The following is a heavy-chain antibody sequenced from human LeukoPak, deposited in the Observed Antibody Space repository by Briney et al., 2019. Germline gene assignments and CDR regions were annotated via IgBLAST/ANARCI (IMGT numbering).Heavy chain of an antibody. Sequence: SETLSLTCTVSGGSISSYYWSWIRQPPGKGLEWIGYIYYSGSTNYNPSLKSRVTISVDTSKNQFSLKLSSVTAADTAVYYCARVFGNYDYAFDIWGQGTMVTVSP. D-gene: IGHD3-22*01. CDR1: GGSISSYY. J-gene: IGHJ3*02. CDR3: ARVFGNYDYAFDI. CDR2: IYYSGST. V-gene: IGHV4-59*01.